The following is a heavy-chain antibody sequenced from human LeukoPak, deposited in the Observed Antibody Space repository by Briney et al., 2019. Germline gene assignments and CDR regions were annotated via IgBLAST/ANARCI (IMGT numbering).Heavy chain of an antibody. CDR3: ARGVAGDIVVVPAAIGAGPLDY. D-gene: IGHD2-2*01. CDR1: GGSFSGYY. Sequence: PSETLSPTCAVYGGSFSGYYWSWIRQPPGKGLEWIGEINHSGSTNYNPSLKSRVTISVDTSKNQFSLKLSSVTAADTAVYYCARGVAGDIVVVPAAIGAGPLDYWGQGTLVTVSS. V-gene: IGHV4-34*01. J-gene: IGHJ4*02. CDR2: INHSGST.